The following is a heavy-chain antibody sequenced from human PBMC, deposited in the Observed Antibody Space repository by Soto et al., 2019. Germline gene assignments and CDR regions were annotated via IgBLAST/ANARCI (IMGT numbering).Heavy chain of an antibody. V-gene: IGHV1-3*01. CDR2: INPGNGDT. D-gene: IGHD2-21*02. Sequence: ASVKVSCKASGGTFSSYAISWVRQAPGQRPEWMGWINPGNGDTKYSEKLQGRVTFTRDTSATTIYMELSSLRSEDTALYYCARNSYISGDDDSYYFDYWGQGTPVTVSS. CDR3: ARNSYISGDDDSYYFDY. CDR1: GGTFSSYA. J-gene: IGHJ4*02.